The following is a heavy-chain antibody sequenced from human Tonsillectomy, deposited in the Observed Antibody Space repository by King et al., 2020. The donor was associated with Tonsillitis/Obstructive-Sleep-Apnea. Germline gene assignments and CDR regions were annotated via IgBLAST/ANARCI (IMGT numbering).Heavy chain of an antibody. V-gene: IGHV3-43*01. D-gene: IGHD6-19*01. CDR1: GFTFDDYT. J-gene: IGHJ6*02. CDR2: ISWDGGST. CDR3: AKVSVAGTLIYYYYGMDV. Sequence: VQLVESGGVVVQPGGSLRLSCAASGFTFDDYTMHWVRQAPGKGLEWVSLISWDGGSTYYADSVKGRFTISRDNSKNSLYLQMNSLRTEDTALYYFAKVSVAGTLIYYYYGMDVWGQGTTVTVSS.